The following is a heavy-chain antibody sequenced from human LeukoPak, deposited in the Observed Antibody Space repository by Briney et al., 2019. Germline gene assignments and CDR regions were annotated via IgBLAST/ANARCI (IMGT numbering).Heavy chain of an antibody. V-gene: IGHV4-34*01. D-gene: IGHD3-22*01. J-gene: IGHJ4*02. CDR2: INHSGST. Sequence: PSETLSLTCAVYGGSFSGYYWSWIRQPPGKGLEWIGEINHSGSTNYNPSLKSRVTISVDTSKNQFSLKLSSVTAADTAVYYCARSGVYYDSSGYYYDFDYWGQGTLVTVSS. CDR1: GGSFSGYY. CDR3: ARSGVYYDSSGYYYDFDY.